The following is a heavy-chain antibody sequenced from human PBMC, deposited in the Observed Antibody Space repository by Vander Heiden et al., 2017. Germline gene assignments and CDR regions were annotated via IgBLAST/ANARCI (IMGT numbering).Heavy chain of an antibody. CDR1: AYTVTGYY. D-gene: IGHD5-18*01. J-gene: IGHJ4*02. CDR2: INPNSGGT. CDR3: ARGGEGYSYGVDLDY. Sequence: QVQLVQSGAEVKKPGASVKVSCKASAYTVTGYYMHWVRQAPGQGLEWMGWINPNSGGTNYAQKFQGRVTMTRDTSISTAYMELSRLRSDDTAVYYCARGGEGYSYGVDLDYWGQGTLVTVSS. V-gene: IGHV1-2*02.